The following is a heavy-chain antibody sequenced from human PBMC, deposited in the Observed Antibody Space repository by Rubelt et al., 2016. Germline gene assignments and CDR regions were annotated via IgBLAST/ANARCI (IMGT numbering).Heavy chain of an antibody. CDR1: GGPLSGYY. CDR3: ARAPSGWYPFDF. CDR2: INHIGGT. J-gene: IGHJ4*02. Sequence: QEQLQQWGAGLLKPSETLSLTCVDYGGPLSGYYWSWLRQSPGEALEWIGEINHIGGTNYNPSLKSRVTISVDTSKSQFSLKLTSVTAADVAVYYCARAPSGWYPFDFWGQGTLVTVSS. V-gene: IGHV4-34*01. D-gene: IGHD6-19*01.